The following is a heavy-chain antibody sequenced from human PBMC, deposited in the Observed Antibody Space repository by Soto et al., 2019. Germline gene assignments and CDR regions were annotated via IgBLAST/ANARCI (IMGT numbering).Heavy chain of an antibody. CDR3: ARSEEDSDYYYYGLDV. J-gene: IGHJ6*02. CDR1: GDSVSSTSFA. Sequence: SQTLALACVISGDSVSSTSFAWNCVRQSPSRGLEWLGRTYYRSLLYSDFAVSVRGRIVINADTSKNQFSLQLNSVTPEDTAVYFCARSEEDSDYYYYGLDVWGQGTTVTVSS. D-gene: IGHD2-15*01. V-gene: IGHV6-1*01. CDR2: TYYRSLLYS.